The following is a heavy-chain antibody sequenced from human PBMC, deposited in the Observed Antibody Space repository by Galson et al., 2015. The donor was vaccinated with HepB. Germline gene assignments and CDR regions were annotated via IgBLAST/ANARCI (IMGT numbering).Heavy chain of an antibody. Sequence: SLRLSCAASGFTFSSYAMHWVRQAPGKGLEWVAVMSYDGSNKYYADSVKGRFTISRDNSKNTLYLQMNSLRAEDTAVYYCAREVVVAATLSYYGMDVWGQGTTVTVSS. CDR2: MSYDGSNK. D-gene: IGHD2-15*01. J-gene: IGHJ6*02. V-gene: IGHV3-30-3*01. CDR1: GFTFSSYA. CDR3: AREVVVAATLSYYGMDV.